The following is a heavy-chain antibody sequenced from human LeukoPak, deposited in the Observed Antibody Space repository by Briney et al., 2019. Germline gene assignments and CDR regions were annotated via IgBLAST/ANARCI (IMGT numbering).Heavy chain of an antibody. CDR3: ARECNGGNPPYYYYYMDV. J-gene: IGHJ6*03. Sequence: GASVKVSCKASGFIFTKYGISWVRQAPGQGLEWMGWICAYSGNTNYAQKLQGRVTMTTDTSTSTAYMELRSLRSDDTAVYYCARECNGGNPPYYYYYMDVWGKGTTVTVSS. V-gene: IGHV1-18*01. CDR2: ICAYSGNT. CDR1: GFIFTKYG. D-gene: IGHD4-23*01.